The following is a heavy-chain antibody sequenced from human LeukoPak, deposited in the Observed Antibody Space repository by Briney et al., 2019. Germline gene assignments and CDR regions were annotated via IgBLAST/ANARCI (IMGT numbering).Heavy chain of an antibody. CDR2: TKQDGTEK. CDR1: GLTFSRYW. J-gene: IGHJ3*01. D-gene: IGHD2-2*01. CDR3: ARADLPTAISARAFDF. Sequence: GGSLTLSCAASGLTFSRYWMSWVRQAPGKGLEWVANTKQDGTEKYYVDSVKGRFTISRDNAKSSVYLQMNSLRAEDTAVYYCARADLPTAISARAFDFWGQGTMVTVSS. V-gene: IGHV3-7*04.